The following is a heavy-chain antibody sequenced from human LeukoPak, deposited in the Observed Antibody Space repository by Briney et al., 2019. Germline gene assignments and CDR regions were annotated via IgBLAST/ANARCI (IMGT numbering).Heavy chain of an antibody. D-gene: IGHD3-10*01. CDR1: GGSISSYY. CDR3: ARGRITMVRGVIYGDAFDI. CDR2: IYYSGST. Sequence: SETLSLTCTVSGGSISSYYWSWIRQPPGKGLEWIGYIYYSGSTNYNPSLKSRVTISVDTSKNQFSLKLSSVTAADTAVYYCARGRITMVRGVIYGDAFDIWSQGTMVTVSS. J-gene: IGHJ3*02. V-gene: IGHV4-59*01.